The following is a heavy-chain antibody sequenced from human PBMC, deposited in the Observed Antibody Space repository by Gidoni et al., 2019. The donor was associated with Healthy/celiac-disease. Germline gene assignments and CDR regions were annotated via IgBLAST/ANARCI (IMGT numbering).Heavy chain of an antibody. D-gene: IGHD2-2*01. CDR3: ATYLGDCSSTSCYPAH. V-gene: IGHV4-34*01. J-gene: IGHJ4*02. Sequence: QVQLQQWGAGLLKPSATLSLTCAVYGWSFSGYYWRWIRQPPGKGLEGIGESNHSGSTNYNPSRKSRVTIAVDTSKNQFSLKLSSVTAADTAVYYCATYLGDCSSTSCYPAHWGQGTLVTVSS. CDR1: GWSFSGYY. CDR2: SNHSGST.